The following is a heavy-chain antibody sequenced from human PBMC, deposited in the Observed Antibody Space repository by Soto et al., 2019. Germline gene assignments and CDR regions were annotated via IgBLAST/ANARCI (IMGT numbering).Heavy chain of an antibody. CDR2: INPSGGST. D-gene: IGHD3-22*01. CDR3: ARAPIAYHYDSSGPNWFDP. Sequence: ASVKVSCKASGYTFTSYYMHWVRQAPGQGLEWMGIINPSGGSTSYAQKFQGRVTMTRDTSTSTVYMELSGLRSEDTAVYYCARAPIAYHYDSSGPNWFDPWGQGTLVTVSS. J-gene: IGHJ5*02. V-gene: IGHV1-46*01. CDR1: GYTFTSYY.